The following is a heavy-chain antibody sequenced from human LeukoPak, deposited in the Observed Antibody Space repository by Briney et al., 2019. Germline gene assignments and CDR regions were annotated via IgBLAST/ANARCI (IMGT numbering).Heavy chain of an antibody. Sequence: SETLSVTCAVYGGSFSGYYWSWIRQPPGKGLEWIGEINHSGSTNYNPSLKSRVTISVDTSKNQFSLKLSSVTAADTAVYYCARGLGCSGGSCYSTYYYYGMDVWGQGTTVTVSS. V-gene: IGHV4-34*01. CDR3: ARGLGCSGGSCYSTYYYYGMDV. CDR2: INHSGST. D-gene: IGHD2-15*01. CDR1: GGSFSGYY. J-gene: IGHJ6*02.